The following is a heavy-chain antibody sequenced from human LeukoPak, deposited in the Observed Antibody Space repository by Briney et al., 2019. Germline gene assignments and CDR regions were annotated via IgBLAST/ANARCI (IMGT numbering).Heavy chain of an antibody. Sequence: PSETLSLTCTVSGGSISSSSYYWGWIRQPPGKGLEWIGSIYYSGSTYYNPSLKSRVTISVDTSKNQFSLKLSSVTAADTAVYYCARGYDILTGPFDYWGQGTLVTVSS. V-gene: IGHV4-39*07. CDR1: GGSISSSSYY. CDR2: IYYSGST. D-gene: IGHD3-9*01. CDR3: ARGYDILTGPFDY. J-gene: IGHJ4*02.